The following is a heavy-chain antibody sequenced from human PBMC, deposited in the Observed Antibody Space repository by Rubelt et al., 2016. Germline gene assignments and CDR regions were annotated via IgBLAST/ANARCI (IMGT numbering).Heavy chain of an antibody. J-gene: IGHJ1*01. CDR2: IYYSGST. CDR1: GGSISTYY. CDR3: ATAVADTGEYFQH. Sequence: QVQLQESGPGLVKPSETLSLTCSVSGGSISTYYWSWIRQPPGRGLEWIGSIYYSGSTYYNPSLKSRVTISVDTSKNQFSLKLGSVTAADTAVYYCATAVADTGEYFQHWGQGTLVTVSS. D-gene: IGHD6-19*01. V-gene: IGHV4-59*05.